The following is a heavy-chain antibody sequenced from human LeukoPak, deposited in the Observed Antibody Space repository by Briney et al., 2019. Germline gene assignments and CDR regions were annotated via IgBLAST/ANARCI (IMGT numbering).Heavy chain of an antibody. CDR1: GYTFTDYY. D-gene: IGHD3-22*01. Sequence: ASVKVSCTASGYTFTDYYMHWVRQAPGQGLEWMGWINPNSGGTNYAQKFQGRVAMTRDTSISTAYMELSRLRSDDTAVYYCASGFMGYDRSGYYDDAFDIWGQGTMVTVSS. CDR3: ASGFMGYDRSGYYDDAFDI. CDR2: INPNSGGT. J-gene: IGHJ3*02. V-gene: IGHV1-2*02.